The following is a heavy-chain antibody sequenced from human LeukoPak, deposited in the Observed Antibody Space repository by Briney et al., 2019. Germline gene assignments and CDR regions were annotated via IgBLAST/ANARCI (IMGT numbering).Heavy chain of an antibody. Sequence: SQTLSLTCTVSGGSISSGVYYWSWIRQPPGKGLECMGYIYYSGSTYYNPSLKSRVTIPVDTSKNQFSLKLSSVTAADTAVYYCARELRYYDYVWGSYRIIDYWGQGTLVTVSS. V-gene: IGHV4-30-4*08. CDR3: ARELRYYDYVWGSYRIIDY. J-gene: IGHJ4*02. CDR2: IYYSGST. CDR1: GGSISSGVYY. D-gene: IGHD3-16*02.